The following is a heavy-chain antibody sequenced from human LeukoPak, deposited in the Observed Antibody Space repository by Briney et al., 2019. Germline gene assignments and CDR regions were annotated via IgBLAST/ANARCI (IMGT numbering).Heavy chain of an antibody. CDR3: ARQGSYYDILARELYFDY. Sequence: SETLSLTCTVSGGSISGYYWSWILQPPGKGLEWIVYIYYSGNTNYSPSLKSRVAISVDTSKNQFSLKLNSVTAADTAVYYCARQGSYYDILARELYFDYWGQGNLVTVSS. CDR2: IYYSGNT. D-gene: IGHD3-9*01. V-gene: IGHV4-59*08. CDR1: GGSISGYY. J-gene: IGHJ4*02.